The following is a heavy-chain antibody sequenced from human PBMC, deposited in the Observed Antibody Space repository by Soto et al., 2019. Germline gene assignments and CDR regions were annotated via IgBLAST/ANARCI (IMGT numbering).Heavy chain of an antibody. CDR3: ARDHRLSYYYYGMDV. V-gene: IGHV3-48*02. J-gene: IGHJ6*02. Sequence: EVQLVESGGGLVQPGGSLRLSCAASGFTFSSYSMNWVRQAPGKGLEWVPYISSSSSTIYYADSVKGRFTISRDNAKNSLYLQMNSLRDEDTAVYYCARDHRLSYYYYGMDVWGQGTTVTVSS. CDR2: ISSSSSTI. CDR1: GFTFSSYS. D-gene: IGHD6-25*01.